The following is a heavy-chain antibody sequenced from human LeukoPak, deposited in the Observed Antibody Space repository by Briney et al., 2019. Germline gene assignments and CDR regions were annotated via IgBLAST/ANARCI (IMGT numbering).Heavy chain of an antibody. CDR1: GGSISAADYL. V-gene: IGHV4-30-2*01. J-gene: IGHJ4*02. D-gene: IGHD4-17*01. Sequence: PSETLSLTCAVSGGSISAADYLWSWIRQPPGKALEWIGHIYFSGTTYYNPSLKSRVSIFLDKSKNLFSLTLTSVTAADTAVYFCAGSIYGDHPYFSFWGQGILVPVSS. CDR3: AGSIYGDHPYFSF. CDR2: IYFSGTT.